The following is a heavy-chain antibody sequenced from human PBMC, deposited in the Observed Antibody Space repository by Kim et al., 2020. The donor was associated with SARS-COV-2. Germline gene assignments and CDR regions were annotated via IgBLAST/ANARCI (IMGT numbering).Heavy chain of an antibody. CDR2: FDPEDGET. CDR3: ATAPPYYDSSGYYLDWFDP. Sequence: ASVKVSCKVSGYTLTELSMHWVRQAPGKGLEWMGGFDPEDGETIYAQKFQGRVTMTKDTSTDTAYMELSSLRSEDTAVYYCATAPPYYDSSGYYLDWFDPWGQGTLVTVSS. V-gene: IGHV1-24*01. CDR1: GYTLTELS. J-gene: IGHJ5*02. D-gene: IGHD3-22*01.